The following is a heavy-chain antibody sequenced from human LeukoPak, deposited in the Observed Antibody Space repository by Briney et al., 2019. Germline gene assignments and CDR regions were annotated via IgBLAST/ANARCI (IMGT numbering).Heavy chain of an antibody. V-gene: IGHV4-61*02. J-gene: IGHJ5*02. CDR3: ARGSSGSGTHWDWFDP. D-gene: IGHD3-10*01. CDR2: IYTSGST. Sequence: PSQTLSLTCAVSGGSISSGSYYWSWIRQPAGKGLEWIGRIYTSGSTNYNPSLKSRVTISVDTSKNQFSLKLSSVTAADTAVYYCARGSSGSGTHWDWFDPWGQGTLVTVSS. CDR1: GGSISSGSYY.